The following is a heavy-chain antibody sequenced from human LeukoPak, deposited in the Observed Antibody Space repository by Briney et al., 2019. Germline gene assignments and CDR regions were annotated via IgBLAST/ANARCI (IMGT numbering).Heavy chain of an antibody. CDR1: GGSISSYY. J-gene: IGHJ4*02. CDR2: MYYSGTI. CDR3: AIAWATYCCHY. D-gene: IGHD2-21*02. V-gene: IGHV4-59*01. Sequence: SETLSLPRTVSGGSISSYYWRWIRQPPGKGLEWIGYMYYSGTINYNPSLKSRVTISVDTSKNQFSLKLSSVTAADTAMYYCAIAWATYCCHYGGRGTLVTVSS.